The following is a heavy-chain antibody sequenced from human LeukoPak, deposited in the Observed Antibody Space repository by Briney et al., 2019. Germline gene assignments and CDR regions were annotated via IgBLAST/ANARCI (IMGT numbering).Heavy chain of an antibody. CDR3: ARARYCSGGSCSFDY. D-gene: IGHD2-15*01. V-gene: IGHV1-18*01. Sequence: ASVKVSCKASGYTFTSYGISWVRQAPGQGLEWMGWISAYNGNTNYAQKLQGRVTMTTDTSTSTAYMELRSLRSDDTAVYYCARARYCSGGSCSFDYWGQGTLVTVFS. J-gene: IGHJ4*02. CDR2: ISAYNGNT. CDR1: GYTFTSYG.